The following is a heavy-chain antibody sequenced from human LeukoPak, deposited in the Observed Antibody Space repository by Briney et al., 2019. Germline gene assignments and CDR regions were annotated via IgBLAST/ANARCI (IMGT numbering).Heavy chain of an antibody. CDR3: ARVISLLFFDY. CDR2: INHSGST. V-gene: IGHV4-38-2*02. CDR1: GYSISSGYY. J-gene: IGHJ4*02. D-gene: IGHD3-10*01. Sequence: KSSETLSLTCTVSGYSISSGYYWAWIRQPPGKGLEWIGEINHSGSTNYNPSLKSRVTISDTSKKQFSLKLSSVTAADTAVYFCARVISLLFFDYWGQGSLVTVSS.